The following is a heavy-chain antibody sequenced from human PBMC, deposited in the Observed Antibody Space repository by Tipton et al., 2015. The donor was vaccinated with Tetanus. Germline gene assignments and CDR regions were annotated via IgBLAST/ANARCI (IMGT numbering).Heavy chain of an antibody. Sequence: QLVQSGAEVKKPGESLKISCKGSGYTFTTHWIGWVRQLPGKGLEWMGMIYPGDSDTGQNPSFQGQVTITADRSINTAYFQWRSLRASDTAMYYCARSRKDYSASFDAFDIWGQGTMVTVSS. D-gene: IGHD4/OR15-4a*01. J-gene: IGHJ3*02. V-gene: IGHV5-51*01. CDR3: ARSRKDYSASFDAFDI. CDR1: GYTFTTHW. CDR2: IYPGDSDT.